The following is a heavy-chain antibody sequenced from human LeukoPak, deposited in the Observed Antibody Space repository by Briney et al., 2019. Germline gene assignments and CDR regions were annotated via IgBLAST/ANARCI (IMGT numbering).Heavy chain of an antibody. D-gene: IGHD3-3*01. Sequence: GGSLRLSCAASGFTFSSYWMSWVRQAPGKGLEWVSAISGSGGSTYYADSVKGRFTISRDNSKNTLYLQMNSLRAEDTAVYYCAKDGLREKPTRRYFDYWGQGTLVTVSS. J-gene: IGHJ4*02. CDR3: AKDGLREKPTRRYFDY. V-gene: IGHV3-23*01. CDR1: GFTFSSYW. CDR2: ISGSGGST.